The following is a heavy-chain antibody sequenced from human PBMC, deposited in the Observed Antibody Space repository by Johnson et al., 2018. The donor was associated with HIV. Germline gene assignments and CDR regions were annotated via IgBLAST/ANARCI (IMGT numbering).Heavy chain of an antibody. CDR1: GFTFSSYA. J-gene: IGHJ3*02. CDR2: ISSNGGST. D-gene: IGHD6-19*01. Sequence: VQLVESGGGLVQPGGSLRLSCAASGFTFSSYAMHWVRQAPGKGLEYVSAISSNGGSTYYANSVKGRFTISRDNSRNTLYLQMGSLRAEDTAGYYCARDQRSSGLNDQTDAFDIWGQGTMVTVSS. CDR3: ARDQRSSGLNDQTDAFDI. V-gene: IGHV3-64*01.